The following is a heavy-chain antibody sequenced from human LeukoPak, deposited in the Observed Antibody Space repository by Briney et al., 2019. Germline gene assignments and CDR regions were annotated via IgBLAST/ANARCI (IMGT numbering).Heavy chain of an antibody. J-gene: IGHJ4*02. V-gene: IGHV3-69-1*01. CDR1: GITFSDAW. D-gene: IGHD3-10*01. CDR3: ARDRGDYYFDY. Sequence: GGSLRLSCAVSGITFSDAWMSWVRQAPGKGLEWVSYISSSRTIYYADAVKGRFTISRDNAKSSLWLQMNSLRAEDTAVYYCARDRGDYYFDYWGQGTPVTVSS. CDR2: ISSSRTI.